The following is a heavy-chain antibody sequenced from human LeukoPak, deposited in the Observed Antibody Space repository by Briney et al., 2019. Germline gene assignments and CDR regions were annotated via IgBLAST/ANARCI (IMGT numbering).Heavy chain of an antibody. Sequence: PSETLSLTCNVSGGSISRSRYYWGWIRQPPGKGLEWIGSIYYSGNTYYNPSLKSRITKSVDTSKNQFSLKLSSVTAADTAVYYCASYSGYDFFVEYWGQGTLVTVSS. V-gene: IGHV4-39*01. CDR1: GGSISRSRYY. J-gene: IGHJ4*02. D-gene: IGHD5-12*01. CDR3: ASYSGYDFFVEY. CDR2: IYYSGNT.